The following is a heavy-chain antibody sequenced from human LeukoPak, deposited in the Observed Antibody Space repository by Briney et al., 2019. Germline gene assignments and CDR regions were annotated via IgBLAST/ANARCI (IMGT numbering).Heavy chain of an antibody. J-gene: IGHJ4*02. Sequence: VSVKVSCKASGYTFTSYGISWVRQAPGQGLEWMGWISAYNGNTNYAQKLQGRVTMTTDTSTSTAYMELRSLRSDDTAVYYCASSRGSGTGTSYDYWGQGTLVTVSS. D-gene: IGHD1-1*01. CDR3: ASSRGSGTGTSYDY. V-gene: IGHV1-18*01. CDR1: GYTFTSYG. CDR2: ISAYNGNT.